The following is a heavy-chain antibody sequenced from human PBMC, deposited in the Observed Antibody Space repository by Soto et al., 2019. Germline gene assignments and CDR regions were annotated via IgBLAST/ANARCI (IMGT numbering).Heavy chain of an antibody. D-gene: IGHD3-3*01. Sequence: PSETLSLTCTVSGGSISSGGYYWSWIRQHPGKGLEWIGYIYYSGSTYYNPSLKSRVTISVDTSKNQFSLKLSSVTAADTAVYYCARIGGITIFGVVPPYADYYYYYGMDVWGQGTTVTVSS. CDR2: IYYSGST. V-gene: IGHV4-31*03. CDR1: GGSISSGGYY. J-gene: IGHJ6*02. CDR3: ARIGGITIFGVVPPYADYYYYYGMDV.